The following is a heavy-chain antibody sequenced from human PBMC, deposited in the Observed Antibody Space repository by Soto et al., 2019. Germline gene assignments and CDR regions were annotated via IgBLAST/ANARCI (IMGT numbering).Heavy chain of an antibody. D-gene: IGHD2-15*01. J-gene: IGHJ4*02. CDR1: GFTFRSYA. V-gene: IGHV3-30-3*01. Sequence: LRLSCAASGFTFRSYAMHWVRQAPGKGLEWVAVISYDGSNKYYADSVKGRFTISRDNSKNTLYLQMNSLRAEDTAVYYCARDRYCSGGSCYWGLDYWGQGTLVTVSS. CDR2: ISYDGSNK. CDR3: ARDRYCSGGSCYWGLDY.